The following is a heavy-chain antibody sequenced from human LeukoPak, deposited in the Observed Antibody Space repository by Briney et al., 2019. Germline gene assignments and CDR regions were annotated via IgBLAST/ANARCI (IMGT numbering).Heavy chain of an antibody. CDR3: ALPLRDGDFYFDY. Sequence: ETLSLTCTVCGGSISSYYWMDWVRRSPGKGLVWVSRINRDGRSTNYADSVKGRFTISRDNAKNTVFLQMNSLRAEDTAVYYCALPLRDGDFYFDYWGQGALVTVSS. V-gene: IGHV3-74*01. D-gene: IGHD4-17*01. CDR1: GGSISSYYW. J-gene: IGHJ4*02. CDR2: INRDGRST.